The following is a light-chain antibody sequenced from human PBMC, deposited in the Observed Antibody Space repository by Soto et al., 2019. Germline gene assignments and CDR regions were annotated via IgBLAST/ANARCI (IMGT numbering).Light chain of an antibody. J-gene: IGKJ5*01. CDR3: QQYGSSPPP. CDR1: QSVGSN. Sequence: EIVMTQSPATLSVSPGERATFSCRASQSVGSNLAWYQQKPGQAPRLLIYAASTRATGIPARFSGSGSGTDFTLTISRLEPEDFAVYYCQQYGSSPPPFGQGTRLEIK. CDR2: AAS. V-gene: IGKV3-15*01.